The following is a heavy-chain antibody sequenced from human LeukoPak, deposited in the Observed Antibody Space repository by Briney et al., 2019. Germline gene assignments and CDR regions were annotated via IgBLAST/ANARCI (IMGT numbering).Heavy chain of an antibody. Sequence: PGGSLRLSCAASGFTFRSYGMHWVRQAPGRGLEWLAIISYDGSNQHYADSVKGRFAISRDNSKNTLDLQMNSLRAEDTAVYYCARVGAPGVRYWYFDVWGRGTLVTVSS. CDR1: GFTFRSYG. D-gene: IGHD3-16*01. V-gene: IGHV3-30*09. CDR3: ARVGAPGVRYWYFDV. J-gene: IGHJ2*01. CDR2: ISYDGSNQ.